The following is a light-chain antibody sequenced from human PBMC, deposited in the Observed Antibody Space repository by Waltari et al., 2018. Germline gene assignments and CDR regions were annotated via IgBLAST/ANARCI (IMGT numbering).Light chain of an antibody. V-gene: IGLV2-23*02. CDR2: EVN. CDR1: SSDVGSSNL. CDR3: CSYAGSGIYV. Sequence: QSALTQPASVSGSPGQSITISCTGTSSDVGSSNLVSWFQQYLDKAPKLIIFEVNKRPSGVSNRFSGSKSGNTASLTISGLQAEDEADYYCCSYAGSGIYVFGSGAKVTVL. J-gene: IGLJ1*01.